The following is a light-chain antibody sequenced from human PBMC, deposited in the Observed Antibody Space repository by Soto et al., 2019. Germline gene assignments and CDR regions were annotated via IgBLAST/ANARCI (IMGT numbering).Light chain of an antibody. V-gene: IGLV2-14*01. CDR3: SSYTSSSTLV. CDR2: EVS. J-gene: IGLJ1*01. CDR1: SSDVGGYNY. Sequence: QYALTQPASVSGSPGQSITISCTGTSSDVGGYNYVSWYQQHPGKAPKLMICEVSNRPSGVSNRFSGSKSGNTASLTISGLQAEDEADYYCSSYTSSSTLVFGTGTKVTVL.